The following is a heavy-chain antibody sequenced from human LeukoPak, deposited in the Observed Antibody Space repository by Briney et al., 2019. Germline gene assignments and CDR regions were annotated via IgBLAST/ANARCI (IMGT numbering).Heavy chain of an antibody. CDR1: GFTFSTHS. J-gene: IGHJ4*02. CDR2: ISFSGDYI. D-gene: IGHD5-18*01. Sequence: PGGPLRLSCAASGFTFSTHSMNWVRQAPGKGLEWVSSISFSGDYIYYADSLKGRITISRDNAKNSLYLQMNSLRAEDSAVYYCARRASTERGHSYGLDYWGQGTLVTVSS. CDR3: ARRASTERGHSYGLDY. V-gene: IGHV3-21*01.